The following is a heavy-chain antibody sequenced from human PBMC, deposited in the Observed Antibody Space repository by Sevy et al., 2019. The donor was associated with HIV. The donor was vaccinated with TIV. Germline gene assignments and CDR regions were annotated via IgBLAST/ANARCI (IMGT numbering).Heavy chain of an antibody. CDR2: IYYSEST. Sequence: SETLSLTCTVSGGSVSSGSYYWSWIRQPPGKGLEWIGYIYYSESTTYNPSLKSRVTISVDTSKNQFSLKLSSVTAADTAVYYCARLDYYDSSGYFDYWGQGTLVTVSS. CDR3: ARLDYYDSSGYFDY. V-gene: IGHV4-61*01. CDR1: GGSVSSGSYY. J-gene: IGHJ4*02. D-gene: IGHD3-22*01.